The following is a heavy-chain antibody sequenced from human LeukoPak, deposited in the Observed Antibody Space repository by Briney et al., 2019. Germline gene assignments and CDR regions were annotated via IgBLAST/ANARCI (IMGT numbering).Heavy chain of an antibody. V-gene: IGHV4-39*07. CDR2: IYYSGST. CDR1: GGSISSSSYY. D-gene: IGHD5-24*01. CDR3: ARVRPDGYNFFDY. Sequence: SETLSLTCTVSGGSISSSSYYWGWIRQPPGKGLEWIGSIYYSGSTYYNPSLKSRVTISVDTSKNQFSLKLSSVTAADTAVYYCARVRPDGYNFFDYWGQGTLVTVSS. J-gene: IGHJ4*02.